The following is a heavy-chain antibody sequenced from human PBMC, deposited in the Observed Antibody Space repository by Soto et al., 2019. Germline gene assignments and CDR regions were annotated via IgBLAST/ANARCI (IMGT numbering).Heavy chain of an antibody. CDR2: ISYDGSNK. CDR1: GFTFSSYG. CDR3: AKRGYGRYNWFDP. D-gene: IGHD5-18*01. J-gene: IGHJ5*02. V-gene: IGHV3-30*18. Sequence: PGGSLRLSCAASGFTFSSYGMHWVRQAPGKGLEWVAVISYDGSNKYYADPVKGRFTISRDNSKNTLYLQMNSLRAEDTAVYYCAKRGYGRYNWFDPWGQGTLVTVSS.